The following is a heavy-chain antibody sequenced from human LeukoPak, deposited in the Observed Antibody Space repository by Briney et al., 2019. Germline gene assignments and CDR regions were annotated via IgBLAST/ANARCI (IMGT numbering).Heavy chain of an antibody. CDR2: IYYSGST. V-gene: IGHV4-59*01. CDR3: ARVGWFGEISTTD. D-gene: IGHD3-10*01. CDR1: GGSISSYY. Sequence: SETLSLTCTVSGGSISSYYWSWIRQPPGKGLEWIGYIYYSGSTNYNPSLKSRVTISVDTSKNQFSLKLSSVTAADTAVYYCARVGWFGEISTTDWGQGTLVTVSS. J-gene: IGHJ4*02.